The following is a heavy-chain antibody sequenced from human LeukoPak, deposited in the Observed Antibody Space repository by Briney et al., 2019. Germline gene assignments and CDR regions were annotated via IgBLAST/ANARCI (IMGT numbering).Heavy chain of an antibody. CDR3: ANDIEPLVYFDY. J-gene: IGHJ4*02. CDR1: TLTLDDYA. V-gene: IGHV3-43*02. CDR2: ISGDGGST. Sequence: PGGSLRLSCAASTLTLDDYAMHWVRQAPGKGLEWVSLISGDGGSTYYADSVKGRFTISRDNSKNSLYLQMNSLRTEDTALYYCANDIEPLVYFDYWGQGTLVTVSS.